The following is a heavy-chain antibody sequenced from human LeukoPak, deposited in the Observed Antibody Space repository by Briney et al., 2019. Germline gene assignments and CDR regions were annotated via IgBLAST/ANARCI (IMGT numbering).Heavy chain of an antibody. D-gene: IGHD3-22*01. J-gene: IGHJ4*02. V-gene: IGHV3-23*01. CDR3: AKIGSDLSITMIVVVHFDY. CDR1: GGSISSSTYY. Sequence: SSETLSPTCTVSGGSISSSTYYWGWIRQAPGKGLEWVSVISGNGGSTYYADSVKGRFTISRDNSKNTLYLQMNSLRAEDTGVYYCAKIGSDLSITMIVVVHFDYWGQGTLVTVSS. CDR2: ISGNGGST.